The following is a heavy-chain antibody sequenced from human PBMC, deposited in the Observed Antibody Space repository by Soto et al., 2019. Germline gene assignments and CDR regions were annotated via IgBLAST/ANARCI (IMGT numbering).Heavy chain of an antibody. CDR1: GGSISGSY. D-gene: IGHD6-19*01. J-gene: IGHJ4*02. CDR2: VYYTGST. V-gene: IGHV4-59*01. CDR3: ARSVAVPGAHIDY. Sequence: PSETLSLTCSVSGGSISGSYWSWIRQSPGKGLKWLGYVYYTGSTNYSPSLRSRVSISVDTSKNEFSLRLSSVTAADTAVYFCARSVAVPGAHIDYWGQGTQVTSPQ.